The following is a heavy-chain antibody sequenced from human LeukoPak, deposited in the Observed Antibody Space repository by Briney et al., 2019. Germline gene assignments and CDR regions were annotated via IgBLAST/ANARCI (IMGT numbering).Heavy chain of an antibody. D-gene: IGHD3-3*01. V-gene: IGHV3-23*01. Sequence: GGSLRLSCAASGFTFSSYAMSWVRQAPGKGLEWVSAISGSGGSTYSADSVKGRFTISGDNSKNTLYLQMNSLRAEDTAVYYCAKDQRDYDFWSGLDYWGQGTLVTVSS. CDR1: GFTFSSYA. CDR2: ISGSGGST. CDR3: AKDQRDYDFWSGLDY. J-gene: IGHJ4*02.